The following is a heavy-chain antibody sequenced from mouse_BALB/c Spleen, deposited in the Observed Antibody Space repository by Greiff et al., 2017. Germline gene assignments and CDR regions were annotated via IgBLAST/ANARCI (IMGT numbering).Heavy chain of an antibody. CDR3: TRSRDYYGNYWYFDV. Sequence: QVQLKQSGAELVKPGASVKLSCKASGYTFTSYYMYWVKQRPGQGLEWIGEINPSNGGTNFNEKFKSKATLTVDKSSSTAYMQLSSLTSEDSAVYYCTRSRDYYGNYWYFDVWGAGTTVTVSS. J-gene: IGHJ1*01. CDR2: INPSNGGT. CDR1: GYTFTSYY. V-gene: IGHV1S81*02. D-gene: IGHD2-1*01.